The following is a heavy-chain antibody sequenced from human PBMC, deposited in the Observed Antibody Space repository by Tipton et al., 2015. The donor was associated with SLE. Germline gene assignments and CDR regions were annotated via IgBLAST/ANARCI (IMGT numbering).Heavy chain of an antibody. CDR1: GGSFSAYY. V-gene: IGHV4-34*01. Sequence: TLSLTCAVYGGSFSAYYWSWIHQPPGKGLEWIGEINHSGSTNYNPSLKSRVTISVDTSKNQFSLKLSSVTAADTALYYCARPGSPFWSGYPFDYWGQGTLVTVSS. D-gene: IGHD3-3*01. CDR3: ARPGSPFWSGYPFDY. J-gene: IGHJ4*02. CDR2: INHSGST.